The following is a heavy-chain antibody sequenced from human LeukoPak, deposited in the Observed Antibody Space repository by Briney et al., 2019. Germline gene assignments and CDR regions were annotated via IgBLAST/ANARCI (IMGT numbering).Heavy chain of an antibody. CDR1: GLTLSSYP. Sequence: GGPLRLFCSPSGLTLSSYPMHCVREATGRGVEYVSDMSSNGGRTYYADSVKGRLTISRDNSKITLYLQMSSLRAEDTRVYDCVKDNKITMIRGGVWFDPWGQGTPVTVSS. D-gene: IGHD3-10*01. CDR3: VKDNKITMIRGGVWFDP. J-gene: IGHJ5*02. CDR2: MSSNGGRT. V-gene: IGHV3-64D*06.